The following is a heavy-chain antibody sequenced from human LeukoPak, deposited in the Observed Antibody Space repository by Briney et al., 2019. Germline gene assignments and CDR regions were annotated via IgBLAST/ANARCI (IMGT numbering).Heavy chain of an antibody. CDR3: ARVSKQRYSGYDTGFDY. D-gene: IGHD5-12*01. Sequence: SETLSLTCAVSGGSITNNNWWSWVRQSPGKGLEWIGEIYHSGSTYYNPSLKSRVTISVDTSKNQFSLKLSSVTAADTAVYYCARVSKQRYSGYDTGFDYWGQGTLVTVSS. CDR2: IYHSGST. J-gene: IGHJ4*02. V-gene: IGHV4-4*02. CDR1: GGSITNNNW.